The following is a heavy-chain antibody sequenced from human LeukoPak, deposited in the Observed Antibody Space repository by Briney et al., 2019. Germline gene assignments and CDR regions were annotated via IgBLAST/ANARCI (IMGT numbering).Heavy chain of an antibody. CDR2: ISYDGSNK. Sequence: GGSLRLSCAASGFTFGDYGMSWVRQAPGKGLEWVAVISYDGSNKYYADSVKGRFTISRDNSKNTLYLQMKSLRAEDTAVYHCAKGGGYEAQCYYYYLDVWGKGTTVTISS. CDR3: AKGGGYEAQCYYYYLDV. CDR1: GFTFGDYG. J-gene: IGHJ6*03. V-gene: IGHV3-30*18. D-gene: IGHD5-12*01.